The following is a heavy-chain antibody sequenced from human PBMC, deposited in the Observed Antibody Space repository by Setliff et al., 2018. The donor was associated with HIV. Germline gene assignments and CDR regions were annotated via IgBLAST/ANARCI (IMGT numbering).Heavy chain of an antibody. CDR1: GGSISSYY. J-gene: IGHJ6*03. D-gene: IGHD2-2*01. Sequence: SETLSLTCTVSGGSISSYYWSWIRQPPGKGLEWIGYIYYSGSTNYNPSLKSRVTISVDTSKNQLSLKLSSVTAADTAVYYCARDLLGYCSSTSCHSHYMDVWGKGTTVTVSS. CDR3: ARDLLGYCSSTSCHSHYMDV. CDR2: IYYSGST. V-gene: IGHV4-59*01.